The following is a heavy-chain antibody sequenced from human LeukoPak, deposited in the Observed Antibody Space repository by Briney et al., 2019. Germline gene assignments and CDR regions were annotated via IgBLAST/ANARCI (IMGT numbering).Heavy chain of an antibody. D-gene: IGHD3-9*01. J-gene: IGHJ6*03. CDR2: INWNGGST. CDR1: GFIFAVYG. Sequence: GGSLRLSCAASGFIFAVYGMSWVRQAPGKGLEWVSGINWNGGSTGYADSVKGRFTISRHNAKNSLYLQMNSLRAEDTALYYCARAGLDDYYYYMDVWGKGTTVTVSS. CDR3: ARAGLDDYYYYMDV. V-gene: IGHV3-20*04.